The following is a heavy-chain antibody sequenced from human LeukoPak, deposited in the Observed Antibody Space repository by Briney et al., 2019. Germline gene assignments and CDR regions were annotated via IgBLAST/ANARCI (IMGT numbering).Heavy chain of an antibody. Sequence: PSETLSLTCTVSGGSISSGSYYWSWIRRPAGKGLEWIGRIYTSGSTNYNPSLKSRVTISVDTSKNQFSLKLSSVTAADTAVYYCARGFPSTIDYWGQGTLVTVSS. V-gene: IGHV4-61*02. CDR2: IYTSGST. D-gene: IGHD3-3*01. CDR1: GGSISSGSYY. J-gene: IGHJ4*02. CDR3: ARGFPSTIDY.